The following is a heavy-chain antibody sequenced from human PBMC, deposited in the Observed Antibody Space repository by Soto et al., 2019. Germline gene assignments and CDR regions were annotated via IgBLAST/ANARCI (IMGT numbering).Heavy chain of an antibody. CDR2: IKQDGSEK. CDR3: ARVPKGGTILAPTYYFDY. J-gene: IGHJ4*02. D-gene: IGHD3-3*01. V-gene: IGHV3-7*01. CDR1: GFTFSSYW. Sequence: GGSLRLSCSASGFTFSSYWMSWVRQAPGKGLEWVANIKQDGSEKYYVDSVKGRFTISRDNAKNSLYLQMNSLRAEDTAVYYCARVPKGGTILAPTYYFDYWGQGTLVTVS.